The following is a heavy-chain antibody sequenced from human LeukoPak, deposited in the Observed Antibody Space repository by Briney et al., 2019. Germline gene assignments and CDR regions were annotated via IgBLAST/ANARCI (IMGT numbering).Heavy chain of an antibody. D-gene: IGHD3-22*01. CDR1: GYTFTGYY. J-gene: IGHJ4*02. CDR2: INPNSGGT. Sequence: ASVKVSCKASGYTFTGYYMHWVRQAPGQGLEWMGWINPNSGGTNYAQKFQGRVTMTRDTSISTAYMELSRLRSDDTAVYYCARVGYYYDSSGYGFWFDYWGQGTLVTVSS. CDR3: ARVGYYYDSSGYGFWFDY. V-gene: IGHV1-2*02.